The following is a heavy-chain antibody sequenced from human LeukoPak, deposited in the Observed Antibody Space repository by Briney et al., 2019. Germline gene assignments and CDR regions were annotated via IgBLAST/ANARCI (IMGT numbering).Heavy chain of an antibody. CDR3: ASGVEMATIIY. CDR2: ISHDGSNK. V-gene: IGHV3-30-3*01. D-gene: IGHD5-24*01. CDR1: GFTFSSYA. Sequence: PGGSLRLSCAASGFTFSSYAMHWVRQAPGKGLGWVAVISHDGSNKYYADSVKGRFTISRDNSKNTLYLQMNSLRAEDTAVYYCASGVEMATIIYWGQGTLVTVSS. J-gene: IGHJ4*02.